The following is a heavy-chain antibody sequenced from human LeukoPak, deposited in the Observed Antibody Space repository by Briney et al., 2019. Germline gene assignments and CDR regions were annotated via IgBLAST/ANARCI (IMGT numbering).Heavy chain of an antibody. CDR2: INPNSGGT. J-gene: IGHJ5*02. CDR3: ARDLTYYYGSGTPQEKGWFDP. Sequence: ASVKVSCKASGYTFTGYYMHWVRQAPGQGLEWMGWINPNSGGTNYAQKFQGRVTMTRDTSISTAYMELSRLRSDDTAVYYCARDLTYYYGSGTPQEKGWFDPWGQGTLVTVSS. V-gene: IGHV1-2*02. CDR1: GYTFTGYY. D-gene: IGHD3-10*01.